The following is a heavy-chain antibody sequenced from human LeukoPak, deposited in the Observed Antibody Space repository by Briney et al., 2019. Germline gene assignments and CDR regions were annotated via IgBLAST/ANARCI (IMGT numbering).Heavy chain of an antibody. J-gene: IGHJ6*02. Sequence: GSLRLSCAPSGFTFSSYAMSWVRQAPGKGLEWVSVINGIGGTTYYADSVKGRFTISRDNSKNTLDLQMNSLRVEDTAVYYCAKDARGYSYGYSYYGMDVWGQGTTVTVSS. V-gene: IGHV3-23*01. CDR1: GFTFSSYA. CDR3: AKDARGYSYGYSYYGMDV. D-gene: IGHD5-18*01. CDR2: INGIGGTT.